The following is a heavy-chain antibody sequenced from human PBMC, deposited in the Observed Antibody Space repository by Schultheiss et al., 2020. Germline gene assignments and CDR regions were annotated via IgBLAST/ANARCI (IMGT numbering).Heavy chain of an antibody. CDR2: ISSSSSYT. J-gene: IGHJ6*03. D-gene: IGHD2-2*01. CDR1: GFTFSDYY. Sequence: GGSLTLSCAASGFTFSDYYMSWIRQAPGKGLEWVSYISSSSSYTNYADSVKGRFTISRDNAKNSLYLQMNSLRAEDTAVYYCARVGEDIVVVPAAMGMGYYYYMDVWGKGTTVTVSS. V-gene: IGHV3-11*05. CDR3: ARVGEDIVVVPAAMGMGYYYYMDV.